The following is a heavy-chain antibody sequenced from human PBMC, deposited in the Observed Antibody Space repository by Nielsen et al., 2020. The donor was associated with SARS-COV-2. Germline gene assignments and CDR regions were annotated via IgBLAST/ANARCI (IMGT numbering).Heavy chain of an antibody. Sequence: GESLKISCAASGFTFSSYSMNWVRQAPGKGLEWVSSISSSSSYIYYADSVKGRFTISRDNAKNSLYLQMNSLRAEDTAVYYCARMGGGWYLNWFDPWGQGTLVTVSS. CDR1: GFTFSSYS. D-gene: IGHD6-19*01. CDR3: ARMGGGWYLNWFDP. CDR2: ISSSSSYI. V-gene: IGHV3-21*01. J-gene: IGHJ5*02.